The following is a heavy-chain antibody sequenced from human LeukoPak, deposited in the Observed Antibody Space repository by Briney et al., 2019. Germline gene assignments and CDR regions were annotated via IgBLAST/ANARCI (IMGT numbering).Heavy chain of an antibody. CDR2: INYRGST. D-gene: IGHD1-1*01. CDR1: GGSMSSSEYY. J-gene: IGHJ5*02. CDR3: ARRGSGRNWFDP. V-gene: IGHV4-39*01. Sequence: SEALSLTCTVSGGSMSSSEYYWVWIRQPPGKGLEWIASINYRGSTYYNASLSSRVTISVDTSKTQFSLKLNSVAAADTAVYYCARRGSGRNWFDPWGQGTQVTVSS.